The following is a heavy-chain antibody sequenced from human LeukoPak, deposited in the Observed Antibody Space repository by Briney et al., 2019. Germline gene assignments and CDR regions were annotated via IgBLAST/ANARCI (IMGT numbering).Heavy chain of an antibody. D-gene: IGHD6-13*01. Sequence: SETLSLTCTVSGGSISSGSYYWSWIRQPAGKGLEWIGRIYTSGSTNYNPSLKSRVTISVDTSKNQFSLKLSSVTAADTAVYYCARGAHSSSWYENWFDRWGQGTLVTVSS. CDR1: GGSISSGSYY. CDR2: IYTSGST. V-gene: IGHV4-61*02. J-gene: IGHJ5*02. CDR3: ARGAHSSSWYENWFDR.